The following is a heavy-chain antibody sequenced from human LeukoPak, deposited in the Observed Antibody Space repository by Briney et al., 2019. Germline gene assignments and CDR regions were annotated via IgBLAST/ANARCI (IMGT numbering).Heavy chain of an antibody. V-gene: IGHV1-2*02. CDR2: INPNSGGT. D-gene: IGHD6-13*01. J-gene: IGHJ4*02. CDR1: GYTFTGYY. Sequence: ASVKVSCEASGYTFTGYYMHWVRQAPGQGLEWMGWINPNSGGTNYAQKFQGRVTMTRDTPISTAYMELRRLRSDDTAVYYCARAFGYGAAAGTFGHWGQGTLVTVSS. CDR3: ARAFGYGAAAGTFGH.